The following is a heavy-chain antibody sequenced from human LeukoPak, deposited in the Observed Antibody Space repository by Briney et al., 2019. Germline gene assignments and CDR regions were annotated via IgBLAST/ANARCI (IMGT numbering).Heavy chain of an antibody. CDR1: GFTFSNAW. CDR3: SGRLDYGDDY. J-gene: IGHJ4*02. D-gene: IGHD4-17*01. Sequence: GGSLRLSCAASGFTFSNAWMSWVRQAPGKGLEWVGRIKSKTDGGTTDYAAPVKGRFTISGDDSKNTLYLQMNSLKTEDTAVYYCSGRLDYGDDYWGQGTLVTVSS. CDR2: IKSKTDGGTT. V-gene: IGHV3-15*01.